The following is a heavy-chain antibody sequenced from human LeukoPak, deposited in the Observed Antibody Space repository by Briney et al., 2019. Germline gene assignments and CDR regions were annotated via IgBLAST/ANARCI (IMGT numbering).Heavy chain of an antibody. CDR1: GGSIRSSSYY. V-gene: IGHV4-39*01. J-gene: IGHJ4*02. CDR3: ARQVVAVAGTGYFDY. CDR2: IYYSGST. Sequence: PAETLSLTCTVSGGSIRSSSYYWGWIRQPPGKGLEWIGSIYYSGSTYYNSSLKSRGTISVNTSKNQFSLKLNFVTAAATAVYFCARQVVAVAGTGYFDYWGQGTLVTVSS. D-gene: IGHD6-19*01.